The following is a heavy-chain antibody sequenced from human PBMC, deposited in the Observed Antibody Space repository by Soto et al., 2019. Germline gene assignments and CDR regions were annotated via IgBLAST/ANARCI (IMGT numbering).Heavy chain of an antibody. Sequence: QVQLQESGPGLVKPSETLSLTCTISGGSISSYYWSWIRQPPGKGLEWIGYIYYSGSTNYNPSLKGRVTMSVDTAKKQFSLNLSSVTAADTAMYYCARHDDCSNRPCSTGRWFDPWGQGTLVTVSS. D-gene: IGHD2-2*01. CDR1: GGSISSYY. CDR2: IYYSGST. CDR3: ARHDDCSNRPCSTGRWFDP. V-gene: IGHV4-59*08. J-gene: IGHJ5*02.